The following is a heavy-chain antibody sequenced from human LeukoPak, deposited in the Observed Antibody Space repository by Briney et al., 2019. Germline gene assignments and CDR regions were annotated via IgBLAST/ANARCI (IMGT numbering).Heavy chain of an antibody. Sequence: SETLSLTCTVSGGSISNYYWSWIRQPPGKGLEWIGYIYYSGSTNYNPPLKSRVTISVDTSKNQFSLKLSSVTAADTAVYYCARVGGTNYYYYGMDVWGQGTTVTVSS. J-gene: IGHJ6*02. CDR1: GGSISNYY. V-gene: IGHV4-59*01. D-gene: IGHD1-26*01. CDR2: IYYSGST. CDR3: ARVGGTNYYYYGMDV.